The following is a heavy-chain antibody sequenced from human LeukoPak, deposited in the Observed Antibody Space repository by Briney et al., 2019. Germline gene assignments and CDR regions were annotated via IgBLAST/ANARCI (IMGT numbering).Heavy chain of an antibody. CDR2: LYSVGTT. V-gene: IGHV3-66*01. CDR3: ARVGAAVTTVDS. CDR1: GFIVSSNF. Sequence: GGSLRLSCAGSGFIVSSNFMTWVRQAPGRGLEWVSVLYSVGTTYYADSVKGRFTISRDDSKNTLSLQMNSLRAEDTAMYYCARVGAAVTTVDSWGQGTLVTVSS. D-gene: IGHD4-17*01. J-gene: IGHJ4*02.